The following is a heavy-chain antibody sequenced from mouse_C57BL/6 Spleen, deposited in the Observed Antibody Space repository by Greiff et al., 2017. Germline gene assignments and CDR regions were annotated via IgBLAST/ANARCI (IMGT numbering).Heavy chain of an antibody. CDR2: ISDGGSYT. CDR1: GFTFSSYA. J-gene: IGHJ3*01. Sequence: EVQLQQSGGGLVKPGGSLKLSCAASGFTFSSYAMSWVRQTPEKRLEWVATISDGGSYTYYPENVKGRFTISRDNAKNNLYLQLSHLKSEDTAMYYCARGEPFAYWGQGTLVTVSA. CDR3: ARGEPFAY. V-gene: IGHV5-4*01.